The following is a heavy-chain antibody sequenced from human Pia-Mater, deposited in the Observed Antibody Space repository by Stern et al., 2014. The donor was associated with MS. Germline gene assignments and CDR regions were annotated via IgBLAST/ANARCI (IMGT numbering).Heavy chain of an antibody. D-gene: IGHD6-13*01. CDR2: VHHSGRT. V-gene: IGHV4-4*02. J-gene: IGHJ4*02. CDR3: ARSKDSSSWYGYFDY. Sequence: QLQLQESGPGLVRPSTTLFLTCSVSGDSMSNNNWWSWVRQAPGKGLEWIGEVHHSGRTNHNPSRASRPTISIDKSKKMISLRMDSVTAADTAVYYCARSKDSSSWYGYFDYWGQGTLVTVSS. CDR1: GDSMSNNNW.